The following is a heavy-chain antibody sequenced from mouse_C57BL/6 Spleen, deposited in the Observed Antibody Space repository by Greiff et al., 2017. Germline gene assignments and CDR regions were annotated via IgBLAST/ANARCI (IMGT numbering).Heavy chain of an antibody. V-gene: IGHV7-3*01. CDR3: ARWDTGGYYYDY. CDR2: IRNKANGYTT. J-gene: IGHJ2*01. CDR1: GFTFTDYY. Sequence: DVKLVESGGGLVQPGGSLSLSCAASGFTFTDYYMSWVRQPPGKALEWLGFIRNKANGYTTEYSASVKDRFTISRDNSQSILYLQMNALRAEDSATMYCARWDTGGYYYDYWGQGTTLTVSS. D-gene: IGHD1-1*01.